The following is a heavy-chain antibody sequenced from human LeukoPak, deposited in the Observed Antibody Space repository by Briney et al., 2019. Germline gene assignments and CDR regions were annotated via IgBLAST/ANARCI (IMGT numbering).Heavy chain of an antibody. D-gene: IGHD2-2*01. J-gene: IGHJ4*02. CDR1: GFSLSTSGVG. CDR2: IYWDDDK. V-gene: IGHV2-5*02. Sequence: SGPTLVKPTQTLALTCTFSGFSLSTSGVGVGWIRQPPGKALEWLALIYWDDDKRYSPSLKSRLTITKDTSKNQVVLTMTNMDPVDTATYYCARESPIVVVPAALYYFDYWGQGTLVTVSS. CDR3: ARESPIVVVPAALYYFDY.